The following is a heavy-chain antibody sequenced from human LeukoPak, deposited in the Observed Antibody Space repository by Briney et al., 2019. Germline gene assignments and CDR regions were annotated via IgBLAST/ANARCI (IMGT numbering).Heavy chain of an antibody. CDR2: ISGSGVGT. Sequence: GGSLRLSCAASGFTFSSCAMNWVRQAPGKGLEWVSAISGSGVGTYYADSVKGRFTISRDNSWNTLYLQMNSLRAEDTAVYYCAKDQVISGSEASDIWGQGTMVTVSS. V-gene: IGHV3-23*01. D-gene: IGHD2-21*01. CDR1: GFTFSSCA. J-gene: IGHJ3*02. CDR3: AKDQVISGSEASDI.